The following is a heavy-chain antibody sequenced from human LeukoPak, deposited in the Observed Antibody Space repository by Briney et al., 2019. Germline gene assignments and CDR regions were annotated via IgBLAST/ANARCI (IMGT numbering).Heavy chain of an antibody. Sequence: ASVTVSCTASGYTFTGYYMHWVRQAPGQGLEWMGWINPNSGGTNYAQKFQGRVTMTRDTSINTAYMELSRLRSDDTAVYYCARERYYYDSSGYYHFDYWGQGTLVTVSS. CDR1: GYTFTGYY. CDR2: INPNSGGT. D-gene: IGHD3-22*01. J-gene: IGHJ4*02. CDR3: ARERYYYDSSGYYHFDY. V-gene: IGHV1-2*02.